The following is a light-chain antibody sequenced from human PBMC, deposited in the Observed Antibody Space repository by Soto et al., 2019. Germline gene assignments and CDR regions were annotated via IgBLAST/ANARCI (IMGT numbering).Light chain of an antibody. CDR1: QSVSNY. CDR3: QQRSNRPPVT. J-gene: IGKJ2*01. Sequence: EIVLTQSPATLSLSPGERATLSCRASQSVSNYLAWYQQKPGQAPRLLIYDASNRATDIPARFSGSGSGTDFTLTISSLEPEDFAVYYCQQRSNRPPVTFGQGTKLEIK. CDR2: DAS. V-gene: IGKV3-11*01.